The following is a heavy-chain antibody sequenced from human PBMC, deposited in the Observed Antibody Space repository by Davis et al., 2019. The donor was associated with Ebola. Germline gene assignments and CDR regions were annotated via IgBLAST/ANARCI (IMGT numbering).Heavy chain of an antibody. CDR1: GFTFSSYA. J-gene: IGHJ4*02. CDR2: ITGSSGTI. V-gene: IGHV3-48*02. D-gene: IGHD6-6*01. CDR3: AYSSSADFDY. Sequence: GESLKISCAASGFTFSSYAMSWVRQAPGKGLEWVSYITGSSGTIYYANSVKGRFTISRDNAKNSLYLQMNSLRDEDTAVYYCAYSSSADFDYWGQGTLVTVSS.